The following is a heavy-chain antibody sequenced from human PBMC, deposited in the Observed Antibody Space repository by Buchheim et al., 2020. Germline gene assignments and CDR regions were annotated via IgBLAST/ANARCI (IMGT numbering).Heavy chain of an antibody. CDR2: INPSGGST. CDR1: GYTFTSYY. V-gene: IGHV1-46*01. Sequence: QVQLVQSGAEVKKPGASVKVSCKASGYTFTSYYMHWVRQAPGQGLEWMGIINPSGGSTSYAQKFQGRVTMTRDTSTSTVYMELSSLRSEDTAVYYCARAGKVVPAAILAGIEGYWGQGTL. D-gene: IGHD2-2*01. CDR3: ARAGKVVPAAILAGIEGY. J-gene: IGHJ4*02.